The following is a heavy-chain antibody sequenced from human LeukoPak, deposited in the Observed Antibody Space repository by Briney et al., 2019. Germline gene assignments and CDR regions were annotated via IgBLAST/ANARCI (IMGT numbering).Heavy chain of an antibody. D-gene: IGHD6-19*01. CDR2: IYPGDSDT. Sequence: GESLKISCKGSGYIFTSYWIGWVRQMPGKGLEWMGTIYPGDSDTRYSPSFQGQVTISADKSITTAYLQWSSLKASDTAMYYCVRGTSGWFYDAFDIWGQGTMVTVSS. CDR3: VRGTSGWFYDAFDI. V-gene: IGHV5-51*01. CDR1: GYIFTSYW. J-gene: IGHJ3*02.